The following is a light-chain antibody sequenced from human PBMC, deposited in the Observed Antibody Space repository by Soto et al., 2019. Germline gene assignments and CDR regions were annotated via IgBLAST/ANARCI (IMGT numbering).Light chain of an antibody. CDR1: QSVSSN. J-gene: IGKJ1*01. Sequence: EIVLTQSPATLSLSPGERATLSCRASQSVSSNLAWYQQKPGQAPRLLIHGASNRASGIPDRFSGSGSGTDFTLTISRLEPEDFAVYYCQQYGSSPRTFGQGTKVDI. CDR3: QQYGSSPRT. V-gene: IGKV3-20*01. CDR2: GAS.